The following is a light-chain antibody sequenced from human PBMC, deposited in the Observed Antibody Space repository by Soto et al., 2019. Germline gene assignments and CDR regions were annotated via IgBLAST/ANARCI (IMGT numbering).Light chain of an antibody. J-gene: IGKJ3*01. Sequence: EIVMTQSPATLSVSPGERATLSCRASQSVSSNLAWYQQKPGQAPRLLIYGASTRATGIPARFSGRGSGTEFTLTISSLQSEDFAVYYCQQYNNWVTFGPGTKVDIK. V-gene: IGKV3-15*01. CDR1: QSVSSN. CDR3: QQYNNWVT. CDR2: GAS.